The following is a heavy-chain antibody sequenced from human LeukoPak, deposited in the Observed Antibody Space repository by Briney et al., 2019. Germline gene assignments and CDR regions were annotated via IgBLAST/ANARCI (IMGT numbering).Heavy chain of an antibody. J-gene: IGHJ3*01. CDR2: ISSSSSYI. V-gene: IGHV3-21*01. CDR3: AKARTGALSDAFDV. Sequence: KSGGSLRLSCAASGFTFSSCNMNWVRQTPGKGLEWVASISSSSSYIYYTDAVKGRFTISRDNAKNSLYLQMSSLGTDDTAVYYCAKARTGALSDAFDVWGQGTMVSVS. D-gene: IGHD7-27*01. CDR1: GFTFSSCN.